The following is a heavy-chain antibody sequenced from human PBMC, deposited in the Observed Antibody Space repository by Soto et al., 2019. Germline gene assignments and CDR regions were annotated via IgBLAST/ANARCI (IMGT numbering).Heavy chain of an antibody. D-gene: IGHD2-8*01. V-gene: IGHV1-2*02. Sequence: ASVKVSCKASGYKFSDYYIHWVRQAPGQGLEWMGWVSPRSGGTNYAQKFRGRVTITSDTSISTAYMELTGLTSDDTADYYCTKKDGGPFLFDPWGQETRVTVSS. CDR3: TKKDGGPFLFDP. J-gene: IGHJ5*02. CDR2: VSPRSGGT. CDR1: GYKFSDYY.